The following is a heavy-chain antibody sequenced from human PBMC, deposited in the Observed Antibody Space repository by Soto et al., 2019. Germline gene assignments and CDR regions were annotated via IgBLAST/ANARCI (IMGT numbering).Heavy chain of an antibody. V-gene: IGHV3-21*01. CDR3: ARSLGHGDVLMYYYGLDV. J-gene: IGHJ6*02. D-gene: IGHD4-17*01. CDR1: GFTFSSYS. CDR2: ISSSSSYI. Sequence: GGSLRLSCAASGFTFSSYSMNWVRQAPGKGLEWVSSISSSSSYIYYADSVKGRFTISRDNAKNSLYLQMNSLRAADTAVYYCARSLGHGDVLMYYYGLDVWGQGTTVTVSS.